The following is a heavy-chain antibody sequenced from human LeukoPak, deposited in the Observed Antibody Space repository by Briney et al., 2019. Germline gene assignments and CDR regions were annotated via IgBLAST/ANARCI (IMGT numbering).Heavy chain of an antibody. CDR3: ARCYYDSSGPPED. V-gene: IGHV3-7*01. CDR1: GFTFSSYW. CDR2: IRQDGSEK. D-gene: IGHD3-22*01. J-gene: IGHJ4*02. Sequence: GGSLRLSCAASGFTFSSYWMSWVRQAPGKGLEWVANIRQDGSEKYYVDSVKGRFTISRDNAKNSLYLQMNSLRAEDTAVYYCARCYYDSSGPPEDWGRGTLVTVSS.